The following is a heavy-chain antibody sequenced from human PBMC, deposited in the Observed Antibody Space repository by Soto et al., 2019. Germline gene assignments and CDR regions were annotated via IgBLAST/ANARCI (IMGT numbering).Heavy chain of an antibody. CDR2: IYYSGST. CDR3: ARVISSSMVNWFDP. V-gene: IGHV4-59*01. CDR1: GGSISSYY. Sequence: PSETLSLTCTVSGGSISSYYCSWIRQPPGKGLEWIGYIYYSGSTNYNPSLKSRVTISVDTSKNQFSLKLSSVTAADTAVYYCARVISSSMVNWFDPWGQGTLVTVSS. D-gene: IGHD6-13*01. J-gene: IGHJ5*02.